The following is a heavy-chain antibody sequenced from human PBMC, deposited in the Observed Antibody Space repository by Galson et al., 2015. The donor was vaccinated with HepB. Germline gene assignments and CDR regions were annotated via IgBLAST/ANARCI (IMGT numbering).Heavy chain of an antibody. J-gene: IGHJ4*02. CDR2: IVVGSGNT. D-gene: IGHD3-16*01. Sequence: SVKVSCKASGFTFTSSAVQWVRQARGQRLEWIGWIVVGSGNTNYAQKFQERVTITRDMSTSTAYMELSSLRSEDTAVYYCAAGGVGVTPLGYFDYWGQGTLVTVSS. V-gene: IGHV1-58*01. CDR1: GFTFTSSA. CDR3: AAGGVGVTPLGYFDY.